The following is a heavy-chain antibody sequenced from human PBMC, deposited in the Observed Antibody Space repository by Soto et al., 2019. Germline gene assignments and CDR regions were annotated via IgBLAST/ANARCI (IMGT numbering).Heavy chain of an antibody. CDR2: IYHSGST. D-gene: IGHD6-13*01. CDR1: GGSISSSNW. CDR3: ARDKNSSSWLYYFDY. V-gene: IGHV4-4*02. J-gene: IGHJ4*02. Sequence: SETLSLTCAVSGGSISSSNWWSWVRQPPGKGLEWIGGIYHSGSTNYNPSLKSRVTISVDKSKNQFSLKLSSVTAADTAVYYCARDKNSSSWLYYFDYWGQGTLVTVSS.